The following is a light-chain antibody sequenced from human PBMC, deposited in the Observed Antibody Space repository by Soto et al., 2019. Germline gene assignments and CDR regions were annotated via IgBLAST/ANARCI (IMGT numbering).Light chain of an antibody. J-gene: IGLJ1*01. CDR3: ATWDDSLNGYV. Sequence: QSVLTQTPSASATPGQRVTISCSGTNSNIESNTMAWYQQLPGTAPKRLIHSNNQRPSGVPDRFSASKSGTSASLAISGLQSEDEADYYCATWDDSLNGYVFGTGTKVTVL. CDR1: NSNIESNT. CDR2: SNN. V-gene: IGLV1-44*01.